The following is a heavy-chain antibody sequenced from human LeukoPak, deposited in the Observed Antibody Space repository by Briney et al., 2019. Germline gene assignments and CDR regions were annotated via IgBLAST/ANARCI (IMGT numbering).Heavy chain of an antibody. CDR3: AKAPLGRCTGAICYSFDY. V-gene: IGHV3-23*01. CDR2: ISGSDAGT. CDR1: GFTFNKYA. D-gene: IGHD2-8*02. J-gene: IGHJ4*02. Sequence: GGSLRLSCAASGFTFNKYAMSWVRQAPGKGLEWVSAISGSDAGTYYADSVKGRFTISRDNSKNTLYLQMNSLRAKDAAVYYCAKAPLGRCTGAICYSFDYWGQGTLVTVSS.